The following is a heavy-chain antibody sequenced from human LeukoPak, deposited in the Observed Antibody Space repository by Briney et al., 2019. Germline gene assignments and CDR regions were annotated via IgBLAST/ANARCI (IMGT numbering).Heavy chain of an antibody. CDR1: GGSFSGYY. D-gene: IGHD2-2*01. Sequence: PSETLSLTCAVYGGSFSGYYWSWIRQPPGKGLEWIWEINHSGSTNYNPSLKSRVTISVDTSKNQFSLKLSSVTAADTAVYYCAREGYCSSTSCSPNWFDPWGQGTLVTVSS. V-gene: IGHV4-34*01. CDR2: INHSGST. CDR3: AREGYCSSTSCSPNWFDP. J-gene: IGHJ5*02.